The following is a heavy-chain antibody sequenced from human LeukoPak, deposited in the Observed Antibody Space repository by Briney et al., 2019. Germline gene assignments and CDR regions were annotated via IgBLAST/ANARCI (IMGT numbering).Heavy chain of an antibody. Sequence: SETLSLTCAVYGGSFSGYYWSWIRQPPGKGLEWIGEINHSGSTNYNPSLKSRVTISVDTSKNQFSLKLSSVTAADTAVYYCARDPYSYSFDCWGQGTLVTVSS. J-gene: IGHJ4*02. CDR3: ARDPYSYSFDC. CDR1: GGSFSGYY. V-gene: IGHV4-34*01. D-gene: IGHD5-18*01. CDR2: INHSGST.